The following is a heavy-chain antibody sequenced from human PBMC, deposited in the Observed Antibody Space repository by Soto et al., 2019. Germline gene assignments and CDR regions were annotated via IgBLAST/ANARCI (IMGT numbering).Heavy chain of an antibody. D-gene: IGHD2-15*01. CDR2: IYYSGST. CDR1: GGSIRSYY. CDR3: ARESGGCSGGSCYYYFDY. J-gene: IGHJ4*02. Sequence: QVQLQESGPGLVKPSETLSLTCTVSGGSIRSYYWSWIRQPPGKGLEWIGYIYYSGSTNYNPSLKSRVTISGDTSKTQFSLKLSSVTAADTAVYYCARESGGCSGGSCYYYFDYWGQGTLVTVSS. V-gene: IGHV4-59*01.